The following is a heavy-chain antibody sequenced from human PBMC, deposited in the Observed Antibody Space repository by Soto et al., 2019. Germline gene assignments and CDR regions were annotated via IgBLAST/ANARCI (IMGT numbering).Heavy chain of an antibody. J-gene: IGHJ4*01. CDR1: GFTFSSFG. V-gene: IGHV3-30*18. CDR2: ISYDGTEE. CDR3: AKGRFGVVTISPFDH. Sequence: GSLRLSCAASGFTFSSFGMHWVRQAPGKGLEWVAVISYDGTEEKYADSVKGRATVPRDNSKNTVYLQMNRLRGDDSAIYYCAKGRFGVVTISPFDHWGQGTLVTVSS. D-gene: IGHD3-3*02.